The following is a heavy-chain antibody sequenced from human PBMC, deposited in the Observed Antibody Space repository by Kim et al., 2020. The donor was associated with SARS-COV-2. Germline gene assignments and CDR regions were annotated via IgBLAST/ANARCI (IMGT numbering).Heavy chain of an antibody. CDR2: IRSKAYGGTT. CDR1: GFTFGDYA. V-gene: IGHV3-49*04. J-gene: IGHJ4*02. CDR3: TRGDYYYDSSGYPSDLDY. D-gene: IGHD3-22*01. Sequence: GGSLRLSCTASGFTFGDYAMSWVRQAPGKGLEWVGFIRSKAYGGTTEYAASVKGRFTISRDDSKSIAYLQMNSLKTEDTAVYYCTRGDYYYDSSGYPSDLDYWGQGTLVTVSS.